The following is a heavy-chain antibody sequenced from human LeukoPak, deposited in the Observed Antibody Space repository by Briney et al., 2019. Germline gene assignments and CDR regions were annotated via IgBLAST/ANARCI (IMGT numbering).Heavy chain of an antibody. Sequence: GGALRLSLAGPGFTLNNTFIKLVRQGPGKGPEWVSVTYVGGNTDSADFVKDRFTISTDDSKNTLYLRMNNLKAEDTAVYYCARDLNVWGQGTLVTVSS. V-gene: IGHV3-66*01. CDR3: ARDLNV. CDR2: TYVGGNT. CDR1: GFTLNNTF. J-gene: IGHJ4*02.